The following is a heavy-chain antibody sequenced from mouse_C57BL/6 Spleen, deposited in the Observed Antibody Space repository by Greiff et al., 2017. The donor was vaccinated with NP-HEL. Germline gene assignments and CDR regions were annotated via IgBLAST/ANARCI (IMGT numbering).Heavy chain of an antibody. V-gene: IGHV5-6*02. CDR1: GFTFSSYG. CDR2: ISSGGSYT. D-gene: IGHD1-1*01. J-gene: IGHJ1*03. Sequence: EVKLVESGGDLVKPGGSLKLSCAASGFTFSSYGMSWVRQTPGKRLEWVATISSGGSYTYYPDSVKGRFTLPRDNAKNTLYLQMSSLQSEDTDIYACSSPPDYYGSSYWYFDVWGTGTTVTVSS. CDR3: SSPPDYYGSSYWYFDV.